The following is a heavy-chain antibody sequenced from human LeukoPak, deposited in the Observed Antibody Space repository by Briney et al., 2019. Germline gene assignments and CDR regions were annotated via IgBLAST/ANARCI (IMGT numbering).Heavy chain of an antibody. J-gene: IGHJ4*02. CDR3: ASPREYYDSSGCLDY. V-gene: IGHV1-69*05. D-gene: IGHD3-22*01. Sequence: GSSVKVSCKASGGTFSSYAISWVRQAPGQGLEWMGRIIPIFGTANYAQKFQGRVTITTDESTSTANMELSSLRSEDTAVYYCASPREYYDSSGCLDYWGQGTLVTVSS. CDR1: GGTFSSYA. CDR2: IIPIFGTA.